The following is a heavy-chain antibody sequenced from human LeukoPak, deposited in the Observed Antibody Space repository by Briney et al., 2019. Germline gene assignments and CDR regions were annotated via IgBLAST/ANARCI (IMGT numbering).Heavy chain of an antibody. Sequence: ASVKVSCKASGYTFTSYGISWVRQAPGQGLEWKGWISAYNGNTNYAQKFQGRVTMTRDTSISTAYMELSRLRSDDTAVYYCARDHRVERWLQLYVYWGQGTLVTVSS. V-gene: IGHV1-18*01. CDR1: GYTFTSYG. CDR3: ARDHRVERWLQLYVY. D-gene: IGHD5-24*01. CDR2: ISAYNGNT. J-gene: IGHJ4*02.